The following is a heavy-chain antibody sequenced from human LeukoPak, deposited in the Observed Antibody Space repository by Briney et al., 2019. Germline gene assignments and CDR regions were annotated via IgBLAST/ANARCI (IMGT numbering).Heavy chain of an antibody. Sequence: SVKVSCEASGGTFSSYAISWVRQAPGQGLEWMGGIIPIFGTANYAQKFQGRVTITADESTSTAYMELSSLRSEDTAVYYCARGGVTMVRGVIMRPYYYYGMDVWGQGTTVTVSS. CDR2: IIPIFGTA. V-gene: IGHV1-69*13. CDR1: GGTFSSYA. CDR3: ARGGVTMVRGVIMRPYYYYGMDV. D-gene: IGHD3-10*01. J-gene: IGHJ6*02.